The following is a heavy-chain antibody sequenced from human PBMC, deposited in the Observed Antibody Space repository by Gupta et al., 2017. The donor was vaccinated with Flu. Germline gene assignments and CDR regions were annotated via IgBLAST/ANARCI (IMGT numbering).Heavy chain of an antibody. V-gene: IGHV3-11*01. CDR3: ARYHXFWRGFAPYGRDV. CDR1: VFTFGDYY. J-gene: IGHJ6*02. D-gene: IGHD3-3*01. Sequence: QVQLVESGVVLVKPGGSLRLSCAASVFTFGDYYMTWLRQAPGKGLTWVSYISGSGNTIHKEDSVKGRFTICRENAKNSRALQMNSLRAEDTDXYXCARYHXFWRGFAPYGRDVWGQGTTVAVSS. CDR2: ISGSGNTI.